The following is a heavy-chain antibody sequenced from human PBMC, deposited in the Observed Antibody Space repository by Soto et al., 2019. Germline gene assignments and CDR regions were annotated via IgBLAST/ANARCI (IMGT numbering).Heavy chain of an antibody. CDR1: GGSISSSNW. D-gene: IGHD3-16*02. V-gene: IGHV4-4*02. CDR3: ARGAGLKYYDYVWGSYRHTPVFDY. Sequence: SETLSLTCAVSGGSISSSNWWSWVRQPPGKGLEWIGEIYHSGSTNYNPSLKSRVTISVDKSKNQFSLKLSSVTAADTAVYYCARGAGLKYYDYVWGSYRHTPVFDYWGQGTLVTVSS. J-gene: IGHJ4*02. CDR2: IYHSGST.